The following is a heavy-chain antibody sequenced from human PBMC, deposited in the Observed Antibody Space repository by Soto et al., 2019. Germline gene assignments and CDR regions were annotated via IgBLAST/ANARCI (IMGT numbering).Heavy chain of an antibody. CDR1: GYTFTSYI. CDR3: ARGDYYYDSSGARLAEYSQH. J-gene: IGHJ1*01. V-gene: IGHV1-3*01. Sequence: QVQLVQSGAEVKKPGASVKVSCKAPGYTFTSYIMHWVRQAPGQRLEWMGRINAGNGNTKYSQKFQGRVTFTRNTSASTAYMELSSLTSEDTAVYYCARGDYYYDSSGARLAEYSQHWGQGTLVTVSS. D-gene: IGHD3-22*01. CDR2: INAGNGNT.